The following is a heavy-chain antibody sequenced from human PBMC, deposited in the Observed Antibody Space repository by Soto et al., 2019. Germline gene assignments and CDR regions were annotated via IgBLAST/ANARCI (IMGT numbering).Heavy chain of an antibody. D-gene: IGHD3-22*01. Sequence: EVQLVESGGGLVQPGGSLTLSCAASAFTFSSYWMSWVRQAPGKGLEWVANIKQDGSEKHYVDSVKGRFTISRDNAENSLYLQMNSLRAEDTAVYYCARRQIGAYENDYWGQGTLVIVSS. J-gene: IGHJ4*02. CDR3: ARRQIGAYENDY. V-gene: IGHV3-7*01. CDR2: IKQDGSEK. CDR1: AFTFSSYW.